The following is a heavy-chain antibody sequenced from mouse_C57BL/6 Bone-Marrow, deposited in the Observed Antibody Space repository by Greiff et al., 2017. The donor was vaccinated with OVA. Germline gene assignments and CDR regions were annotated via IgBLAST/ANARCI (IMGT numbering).Heavy chain of an antibody. D-gene: IGHD2-5*01. V-gene: IGHV1-81*01. CDR2: IYPRSGNT. CDR3: ARSGAYYSKEMDY. J-gene: IGHJ4*01. CDR1: GYTFTSYG. Sequence: VMLVESGAELARPGASVKLSCKASGYTFTSYGISWVKQRTGQGLEWIGEIYPRSGNTYYNEKFKGKATLTADKSSSTAYMELRSLTSEDSAVYFCARSGAYYSKEMDYWGQGTSVTVSS.